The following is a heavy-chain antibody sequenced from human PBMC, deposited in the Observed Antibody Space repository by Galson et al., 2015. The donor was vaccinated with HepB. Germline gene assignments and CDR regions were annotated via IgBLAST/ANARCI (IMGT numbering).Heavy chain of an antibody. Sequence: SLRLSCAASGVTFSSYGMTWVRQAPGKGLEWVSIISGSGSSTYYADSVKGRFTISRDNSKNTLYLQMNSLRVEDTAVYYCAKIRAQQVVPNWFDPWGQGTLVTVSP. V-gene: IGHV3-23*01. J-gene: IGHJ5*02. CDR2: ISGSGSST. CDR1: GVTFSSYG. D-gene: IGHD6-13*01. CDR3: AKIRAQQVVPNWFDP.